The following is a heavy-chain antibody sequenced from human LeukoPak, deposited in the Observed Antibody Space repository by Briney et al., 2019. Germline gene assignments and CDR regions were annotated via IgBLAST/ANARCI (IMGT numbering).Heavy chain of an antibody. D-gene: IGHD1-14*01. V-gene: IGHV3-15*07. CDR1: GFTFSSYW. CDR3: TTDLESRNAFDI. J-gene: IGHJ3*02. CDR2: IKSKTDGGTT. Sequence: GGSLRLSCAASGFTFSSYWMNWVRQAPGKGLEWVGRIKSKTDGGTTDYAAPVKGRFTISRDDSKNTLYLQMNSLKTEDTAVYYCTTDLESRNAFDIWGQGTMVTVSS.